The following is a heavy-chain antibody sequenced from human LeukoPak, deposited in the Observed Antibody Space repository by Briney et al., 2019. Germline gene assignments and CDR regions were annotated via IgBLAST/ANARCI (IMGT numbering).Heavy chain of an antibody. J-gene: IGHJ6*02. Sequence: ASVKVSCKVSGYTLTELSMHWVRQAPGQGLEWMGWINPNSGGTNYAQKFQGRVTMTRNTSISTAYMELSSLRSEDTAVYYCARGGRYYDILTGYYTYYGMDVWGQGTTVTVSS. CDR1: GYTLTELS. CDR3: ARGGRYYDILTGYYTYYGMDV. V-gene: IGHV1-2*02. CDR2: INPNSGGT. D-gene: IGHD3-9*01.